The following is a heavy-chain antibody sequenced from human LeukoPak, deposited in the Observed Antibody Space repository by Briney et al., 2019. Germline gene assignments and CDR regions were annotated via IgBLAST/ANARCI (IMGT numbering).Heavy chain of an antibody. V-gene: IGHV4-39*01. Sequence: SETLSLTCTVSGGSISSSSYYWGWIRQPPGKGLEWIGSIYYSGSTYYNPSLKSRVTISVDTSKNQFSLKLSSVTAADRAVYYCARRNYDILTFDIWGQGTMVTVSS. D-gene: IGHD3-9*01. CDR2: IYYSGST. J-gene: IGHJ3*02. CDR3: ARRNYDILTFDI. CDR1: GGSISSSSYY.